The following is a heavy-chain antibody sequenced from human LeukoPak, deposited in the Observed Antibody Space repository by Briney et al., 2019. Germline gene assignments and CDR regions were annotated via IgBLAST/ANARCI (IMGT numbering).Heavy chain of an antibody. CDR1: RYTFNTYW. J-gene: IGHJ4*02. CDR3: ARARGCNSGDCYADY. D-gene: IGHD2-21*02. V-gene: IGHV5-51*01. Sequence: GESLKISCKRSRYTFNTYWIGSVRHMPGKGLEWMGLIYGGGSDTRYSPSFQCQVTISADKTISTAYLQWSSLKASDSAMYYCARARGCNSGDCYADYWGQGTLVTGSS. CDR2: IYGGGSDT.